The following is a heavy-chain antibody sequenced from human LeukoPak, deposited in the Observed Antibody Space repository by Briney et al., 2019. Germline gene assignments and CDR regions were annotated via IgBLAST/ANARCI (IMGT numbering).Heavy chain of an antibody. J-gene: IGHJ4*02. CDR1: GYSISSGYY. V-gene: IGHV4-38-2*02. Sequence: PSKTLSLTCSVSGYSISSGYYWSWIRQPPGKGLEWIGEINHSGSTNYNPSLKSRVTISVDTSKNQFSLKLSSVTAADTAVYYCASIMIGSGSYYSSGIVWGQGTLVTVSS. CDR2: INHSGST. D-gene: IGHD3-10*01. CDR3: ASIMIGSGSYYSSGIV.